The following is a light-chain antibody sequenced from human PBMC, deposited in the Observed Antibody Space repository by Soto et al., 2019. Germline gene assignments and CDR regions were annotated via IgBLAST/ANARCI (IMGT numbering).Light chain of an antibody. CDR3: QHYVTWPLT. CDR2: DTS. Sequence: EIVMPQSPATLSVSPGEVATLSCRTSQGIGDTLAWYPQKPGQTPRLLIYDTSIRATGLPARFSGSRSGAEFTLTISSLQSEDFAVYYCQHYVTWPLTLGGGTKVDIK. J-gene: IGKJ4*01. V-gene: IGKV3-15*01. CDR1: QGIGDT.